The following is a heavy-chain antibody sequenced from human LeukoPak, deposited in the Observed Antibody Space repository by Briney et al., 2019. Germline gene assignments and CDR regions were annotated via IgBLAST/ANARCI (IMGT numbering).Heavy chain of an antibody. D-gene: IGHD3/OR15-3a*01. CDR3: ARRGLVAGIYDLVYGFDI. Sequence: ASVKVSCKAAGYSFTSFHINWVRQAPGQGPEWMGWMNPNTGNTGFAQKFQGRLTITQNSPTSTVHMELNSLTSEDTAVYYCARRGLVAGIYDLVYGFDIWGQGTMVTVSS. CDR1: GYSFTSFH. V-gene: IGHV1-8*03. CDR2: MNPNTGNT. J-gene: IGHJ3*02.